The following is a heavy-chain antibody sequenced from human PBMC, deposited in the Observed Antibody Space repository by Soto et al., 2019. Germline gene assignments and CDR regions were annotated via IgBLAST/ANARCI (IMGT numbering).Heavy chain of an antibody. J-gene: IGHJ4*02. CDR2: IRGNGDPP. CDR3: VKSQGGNNFDFFV. CDR1: GFNFSSYA. D-gene: IGHD5-12*01. V-gene: IGHV3-64D*06. Sequence: PGVSLRLCYSASGFNFSSYAMHWVRQDPGKGLEYVSGIRGNGDPPFYAASVKGRFTISRDNSKNTLYLQRSSLRADATAVYYCVKSQGGNNFDFFVWAQGALVTVSS.